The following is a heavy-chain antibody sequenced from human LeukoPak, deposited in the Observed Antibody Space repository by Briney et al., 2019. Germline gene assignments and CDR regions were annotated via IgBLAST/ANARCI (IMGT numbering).Heavy chain of an antibody. J-gene: IGHJ6*03. Sequence: PGGSLRLSCAASGFTFSDYYMSWIRQAPGKGLEWVSYISSSGSTIYNADSVKGRFTISRDNAKNSLYLQMNSLRAEDTAVYYCAREHYDFWSGYHYYMDVWGKGTTVTVSS. CDR2: ISSSGSTI. CDR1: GFTFSDYY. D-gene: IGHD3-3*01. CDR3: AREHYDFWSGYHYYMDV. V-gene: IGHV3-11*04.